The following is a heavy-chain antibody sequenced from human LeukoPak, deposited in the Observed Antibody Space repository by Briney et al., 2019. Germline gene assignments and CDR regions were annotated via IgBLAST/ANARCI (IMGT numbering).Heavy chain of an antibody. CDR3: ARGQRLGELSFDY. CDR2: IYHSGHT. V-gene: IGHV4-59*12. CDR1: GGSISSYY. D-gene: IGHD3-16*02. Sequence: PSETLSLTCTVSGGSISSYYWSWIRQPPGKGLEWIGSIYHSGHTDYNPSLKSRATISVDTSKNQFSLKLSSVTAADTAVYYCARGQRLGELSFDYWGQGTLVTVSS. J-gene: IGHJ4*02.